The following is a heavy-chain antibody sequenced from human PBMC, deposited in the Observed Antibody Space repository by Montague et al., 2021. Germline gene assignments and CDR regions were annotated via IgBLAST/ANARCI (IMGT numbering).Heavy chain of an antibody. CDR1: GFSLNYSGVG. V-gene: IGHV2-5*02. Sequence: PALVKPTQTLRLTCTFSGFSLNYSGVGVGWICQPPGKALEWLALIYWDDDTRYNPSLRSRLAITRDTSKNQVVLTLTNVAPVDTATYFCAHRLVAGNWFDPWGQGTLVTVSS. CDR2: IYWDDDT. J-gene: IGHJ5*02. CDR3: AHRLVAGNWFDP.